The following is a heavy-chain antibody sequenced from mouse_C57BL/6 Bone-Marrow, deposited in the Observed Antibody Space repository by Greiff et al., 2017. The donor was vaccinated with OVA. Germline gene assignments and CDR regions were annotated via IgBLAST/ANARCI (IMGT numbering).Heavy chain of an antibody. Sequence: EVHLVESGGGLVQPKGSLKLSCAASGFTFNTYAMHWVRQAPGKGLEWVARIRSKSSNYATYYADSVKDRFTISRDDSQSMLYLQMNNLKTEDTAMYYCVSCDYGSRTNYYAMDYWGQGTSVTVSS. CDR3: VSCDYGSRTNYYAMDY. V-gene: IGHV10-3*01. CDR2: IRSKSSNYAT. J-gene: IGHJ4*01. D-gene: IGHD1-1*01. CDR1: GFTFNTYA.